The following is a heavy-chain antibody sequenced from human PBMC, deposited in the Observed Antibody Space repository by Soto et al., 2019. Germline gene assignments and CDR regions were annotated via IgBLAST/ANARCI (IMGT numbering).Heavy chain of an antibody. V-gene: IGHV4-59*01. CDR2: IYYSGST. D-gene: IGHD2-15*01. CDR3: ARGVPYCSGGSCYSSWFDP. J-gene: IGHJ5*02. CDR1: GGSISSYY. Sequence: PETLSLACTVSGGSISSYYWSWIRQPPGKGLEWIGYIYYSGSTNYNPSLKSRVTISVDTSKNQFSLKLSSVTAADTAVYYCARGVPYCSGGSCYSSWFDPWGQGTLVTVSS.